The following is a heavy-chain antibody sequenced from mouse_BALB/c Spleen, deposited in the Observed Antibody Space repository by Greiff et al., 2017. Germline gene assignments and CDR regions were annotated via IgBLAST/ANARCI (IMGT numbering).Heavy chain of an antibody. D-gene: IGHD2-3*01. CDR1: GFNIKDTY. V-gene: IGHV14-3*02. J-gene: IGHJ4*01. CDR2: IDPANGNT. CDR3: ARCGYYVNYAMDY. Sequence: DVQLQESGAELVKPGASVKLSCTASGFNIKDTYMHWVKQRPEQGLEWIGRIDPANGNTKYDPKFQGKATITADTSSNTAYLQLSSLTSEDTAVYYCARCGYYVNYAMDYWGQGTSVTVSS.